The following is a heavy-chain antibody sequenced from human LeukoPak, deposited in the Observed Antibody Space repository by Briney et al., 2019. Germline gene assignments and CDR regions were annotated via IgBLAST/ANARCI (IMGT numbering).Heavy chain of an antibody. Sequence: GGSLRLSCAASGFTFSGSTIHWVRQASGKGLEWVGRIRSKTNNYATAYAASVEGRFTISRDDSKNTAYLQMNSLKTEDTAVYYCTRGGIEQLSQYNGMDVWGKGTTVTVSS. V-gene: IGHV3-73*01. CDR2: IRSKTNNYAT. CDR1: GFTFSGST. J-gene: IGHJ6*04. D-gene: IGHD3-16*01. CDR3: TRGGIEQLSQYNGMDV.